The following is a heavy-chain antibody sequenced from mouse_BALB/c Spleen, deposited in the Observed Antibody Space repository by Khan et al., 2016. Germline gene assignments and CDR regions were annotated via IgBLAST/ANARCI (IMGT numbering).Heavy chain of an antibody. CDR2: INYSGST. D-gene: IGHD3-1*01. CDR3: ATSSSSYWYYFDY. Sequence: EVQLQESGPDLVKPSQSLSLTCTVTGYSITSHYTWHWIRHFPGNKLEWMGYINYSGSTNYNPSLKSRFSITRDTSKHQFFLQLSSVTPDDTATYDCATSSSSYWYYFDYWGQGTTLTVSS. V-gene: IGHV3-1*02. J-gene: IGHJ2*01. CDR1: GYSITSHYT.